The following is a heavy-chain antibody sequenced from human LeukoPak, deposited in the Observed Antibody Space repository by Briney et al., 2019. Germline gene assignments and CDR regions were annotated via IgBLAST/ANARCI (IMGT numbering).Heavy chain of an antibody. CDR1: GGSISSPY. J-gene: IGHJ4*02. D-gene: IGHD5-18*01. V-gene: IGHV4-59*11. CDR3: ATIKRGSIFGYFDF. Sequence: SETLSLTCTVSGGSISSPYWSWIRQPPGKGLEWIAYLFDSVNTKDNPSLQSRLALSADTSKNQFSLRLSSVPAADTAVYYCATIKRGSIFGYFDFWGQGIKVTVSS. CDR2: LFDSVNT.